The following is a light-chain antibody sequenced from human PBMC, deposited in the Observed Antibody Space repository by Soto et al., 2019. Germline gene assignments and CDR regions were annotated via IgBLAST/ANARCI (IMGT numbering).Light chain of an antibody. CDR1: QSVGSGY. J-gene: IGKJ4*01. CDR2: GAS. Sequence: EIVLTQSPGTLSLSPRERATLSCRASQSVGSGYLAWYQQKPGQAPRLLIYGASSRATDIPDRFSGSGSGTDFTLTISRLEPEDFAVYYCQQYRSSPLTFGGGTKVDIK. CDR3: QQYRSSPLT. V-gene: IGKV3-20*01.